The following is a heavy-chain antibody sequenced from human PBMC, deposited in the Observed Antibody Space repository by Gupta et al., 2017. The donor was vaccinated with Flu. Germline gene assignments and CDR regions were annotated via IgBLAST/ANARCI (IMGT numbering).Heavy chain of an antibody. CDR3: ARHSVAGTIENFDY. J-gene: IGHJ4*02. CDR2: IYYSGST. D-gene: IGHD6-19*01. Sequence: QLQLQESGPGLVKPSETLSLTCTVSGGSISSSSYYWGWIRQPPGKGLEWIGSIYYSGSTYYNPSLKSRVTISVDTSKNQFSLKLSSVTAADTAVYYCARHSVAGTIENFDYWGQGTLVTVSS. CDR1: GGSISSSSYY. V-gene: IGHV4-39*01.